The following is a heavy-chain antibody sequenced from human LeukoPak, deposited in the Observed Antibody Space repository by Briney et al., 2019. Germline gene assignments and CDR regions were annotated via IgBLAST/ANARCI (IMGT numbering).Heavy chain of an antibody. CDR2: IYYSGST. D-gene: IGHD3-22*01. J-gene: IGHJ4*02. V-gene: IGHV4-59*08. CDR1: GVSISSYD. CDR3: ARLSSGYYWDS. Sequence: SETLSLICTVSGVSISSYDWSWIRQPPGKGLEWIGYIYYSGSTKYNSSLKSRVTISLDTSKNQFSLKLSSVTAADTAVYYCARLSSGYYWDSWGQGTLVTVSS.